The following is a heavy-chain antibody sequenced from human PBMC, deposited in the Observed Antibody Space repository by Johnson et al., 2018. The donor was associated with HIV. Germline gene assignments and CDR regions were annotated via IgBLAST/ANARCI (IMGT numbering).Heavy chain of an antibody. CDR3: SRAYSYGAFDI. Sequence: VQLVESGGGVVQPGGSLRLSCAASGFTVNSNYMSWVRQAPGKGLEWVSVIYSGGSTYYVDSVKGRFTISRDNSKNTLYLQMNSLRAEDTAVYYCSRAYSYGAFDIWGQGTRVTVSS. V-gene: IGHV3-66*02. D-gene: IGHD5-18*01. J-gene: IGHJ3*02. CDR1: GFTVNSNY. CDR2: IYSGGST.